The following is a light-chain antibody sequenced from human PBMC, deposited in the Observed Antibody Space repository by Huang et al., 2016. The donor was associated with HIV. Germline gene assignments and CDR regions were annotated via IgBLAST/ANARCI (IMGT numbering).Light chain of an antibody. V-gene: IGKV1-39*01. CDR3: QQSYTSPIT. CDR2: AAS. Sequence: DIQMTQSPSSLSASVGDRVTITCRASQSIARFFNWYQQKPGKAPTLLIYAASSWQSGVPSRFSGSASGTHFTLTISSLQPEDFATYYCQQSYTSPITFGPGTKVDIQ. CDR1: QSIARF. J-gene: IGKJ3*01.